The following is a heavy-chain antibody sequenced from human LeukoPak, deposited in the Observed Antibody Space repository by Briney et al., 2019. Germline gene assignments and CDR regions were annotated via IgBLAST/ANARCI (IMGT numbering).Heavy chain of an antibody. D-gene: IGHD3-22*01. V-gene: IGHV1-2*02. J-gene: IGHJ6*03. Sequence: GASVKVSCKASGYTFTGYYMHWVRQAPGQGLEWMGWINPNSGGTNYAQKFQGRVTMTRDTSISTAYMELSRLRSDDTAVYYCARATYYYDSSGYRRGNYYYYMDVWGKGTTVTISS. CDR1: GYTFTGYY. CDR2: INPNSGGT. CDR3: ARATYYYDSSGYRRGNYYYYMDV.